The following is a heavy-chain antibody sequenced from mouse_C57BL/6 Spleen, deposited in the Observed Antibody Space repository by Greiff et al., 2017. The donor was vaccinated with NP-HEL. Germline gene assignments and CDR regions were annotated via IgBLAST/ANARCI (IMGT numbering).Heavy chain of an antibody. CDR2: IDPETGGT. CDR1: GYTFTDYE. V-gene: IGHV1-15*01. D-gene: IGHD1-1*01. CDR3: TRGGSSYYFDY. Sequence: QVQLKESGAELVRPGASVTLSCKASGYTFTDYEMHWVKQTPVHGLEWIGAIDPETGGTAYNQKFKGKAILTADKSSSTAYMELRSLTSEDSAVYYCTRGGSSYYFDYWGQGTTLTVSS. J-gene: IGHJ2*01.